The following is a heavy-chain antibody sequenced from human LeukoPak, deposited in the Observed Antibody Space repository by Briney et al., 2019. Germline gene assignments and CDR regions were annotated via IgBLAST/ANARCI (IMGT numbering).Heavy chain of an antibody. CDR3: ARGRLGGRSGTDY. J-gene: IGHJ4*02. D-gene: IGHD2-15*01. Sequence: GGSLRLSCVGSELTFSAYAMSWVRQAPGKGLEWLSYVSSGSSTIYYADSVKGRFTISRDNAENSLYLQMNSLRAEDTAVYYCARGRLGGRSGTDYWGQGTLVTVSS. V-gene: IGHV3-48*04. CDR1: ELTFSAYA. CDR2: VSSGSSTI.